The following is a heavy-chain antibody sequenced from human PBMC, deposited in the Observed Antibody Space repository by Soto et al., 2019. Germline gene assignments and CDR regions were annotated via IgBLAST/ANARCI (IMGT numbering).Heavy chain of an antibody. J-gene: IGHJ4*01. Sequence: PGGSLRLSCEASGFSFSDAWMSWIRQAPGKGLEWVGRIKSKTDAGTTDYAAPVKGRFTISRDDSKNTLYLKMNSLKTEDTAVYYCSFQESTTVTTFEYWGHGTLVTVS. V-gene: IGHV3-15*01. CDR1: GFSFSDAW. CDR2: IKSKTDAGTT. CDR3: SFQESTTVTTFEY. D-gene: IGHD4-17*01.